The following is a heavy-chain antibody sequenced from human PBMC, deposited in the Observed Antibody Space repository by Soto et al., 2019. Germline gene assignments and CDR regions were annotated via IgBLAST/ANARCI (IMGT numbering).Heavy chain of an antibody. J-gene: IGHJ4*02. CDR3: ARDSSSSPDLDY. Sequence: QVQLVESGGGVVQPGRSLRLSCAASGFTFSSYGMHWVRQAPGKGLEWVAVIWYDGSNKYYADSVKGRFTISRDNSKNTLYLQMNSLSAEATAVYYCARDSSSSPDLDYWGQGTLVTVSS. D-gene: IGHD6-6*01. V-gene: IGHV3-33*01. CDR1: GFTFSSYG. CDR2: IWYDGSNK.